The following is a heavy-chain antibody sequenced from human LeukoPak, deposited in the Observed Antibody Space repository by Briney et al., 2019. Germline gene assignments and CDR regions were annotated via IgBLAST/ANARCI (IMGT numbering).Heavy chain of an antibody. CDR2: INQDVTEK. D-gene: IGHD1-26*01. Sequence: AGGSLRLSCAVSGFTLSSYWMTWVRQAPGKGLEWVANINQDVTEKYYVDSVKGRFTISRDNAKNSLYLQMNRLRAEDMALYYCAKTRSGSYYEAFDIWGQGTMVTVSS. CDR3: AKTRSGSYYEAFDI. CDR1: GFTLSSYW. J-gene: IGHJ3*02. V-gene: IGHV3-7*03.